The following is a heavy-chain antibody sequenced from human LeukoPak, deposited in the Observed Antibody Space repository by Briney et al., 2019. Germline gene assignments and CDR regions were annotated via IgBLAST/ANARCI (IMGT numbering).Heavy chain of an antibody. J-gene: IGHJ6*03. D-gene: IGHD1-26*01. CDR3: ARGGSISGSYEAYYYYYYMDV. Sequence: SGGSLRLSCAASGFTFSSYAMSWVRQAPGKGLEWVSAISGSGGSTYYADSVKGRFTISRDNSKNTLYLQMNSLRAEDTAVYYCARGGSISGSYEAYYYYYYMDVWGKGTTVTVSS. CDR1: GFTFSSYA. CDR2: ISGSGGST. V-gene: IGHV3-23*01.